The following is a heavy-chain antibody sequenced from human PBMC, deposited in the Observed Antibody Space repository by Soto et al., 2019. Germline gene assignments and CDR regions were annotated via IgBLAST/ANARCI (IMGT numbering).Heavy chain of an antibody. D-gene: IGHD4-4*01. J-gene: IGHJ4*02. CDR2: INGGNGNT. Sequence: ASVKVSCKASEYTFTSYTMHSVRQAPGQRLEWMGWINGGNGNTKYSQKFQGRVTITRDTSASTAYMELRSLRSDDTAVYYCARELQGLYYFDYWGQGTLVTVSS. CDR3: ARELQGLYYFDY. CDR1: EYTFTSYT. V-gene: IGHV1-3*01.